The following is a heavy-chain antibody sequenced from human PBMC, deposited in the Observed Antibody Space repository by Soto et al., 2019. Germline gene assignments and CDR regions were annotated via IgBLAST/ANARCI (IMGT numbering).Heavy chain of an antibody. D-gene: IGHD3-22*01. J-gene: IGHJ2*01. V-gene: IGHV3-23*01. CDR1: GFTFSSYA. CDR3: AKVGYYYDIYYHWYFEL. Sequence: EVQLLESGGGLVQPGGSLRLSCAASGFTFSSYAMTWVRQAPGEGLEWVSAITGSGGSTNYVDSVKGRFTISRDNSKNTLYLQMNSLRAVDTAVYYCAKVGYYYDIYYHWYFELWGRGTLVTVSS. CDR2: ITGSGGST.